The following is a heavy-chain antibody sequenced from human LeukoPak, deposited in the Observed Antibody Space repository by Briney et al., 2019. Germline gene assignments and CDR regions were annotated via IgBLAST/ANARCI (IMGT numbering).Heavy chain of an antibody. CDR3: ATDQLSSWGNWFDP. CDR2: MNPNSGNT. J-gene: IGHJ5*02. D-gene: IGHD6-13*01. V-gene: IGHV1-8*01. CDR1: GYTFTSYD. Sequence: VASVKVSCKASGYTFTSYDINWVRQATGQGLEWMGWMNPNSGNTGYAQKFQGRVTMTRNTSISTAYMELSSLRSEDTAVYYCATDQLSSWGNWFDPWGQGTLVTVSS.